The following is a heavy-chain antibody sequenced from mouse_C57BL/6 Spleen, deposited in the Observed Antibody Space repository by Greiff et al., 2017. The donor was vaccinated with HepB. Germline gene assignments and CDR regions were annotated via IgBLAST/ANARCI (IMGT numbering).Heavy chain of an antibody. CDR3: ARKDDGYDGRYFDV. CDR1: GFSLTSYG. V-gene: IGHV2-2*01. J-gene: IGHJ1*03. Sequence: VQLKESGPGLVQPSQSLSITCTVSGFSLTSYGVHWVRQSPGKGLEWLGVIWSGGSTDYNAAFISRLSISKDNSKSQVFFKMNSLQADDTAIYYCARKDDGYDGRYFDVWGTGTTVTVSS. CDR2: IWSGGST. D-gene: IGHD2-2*01.